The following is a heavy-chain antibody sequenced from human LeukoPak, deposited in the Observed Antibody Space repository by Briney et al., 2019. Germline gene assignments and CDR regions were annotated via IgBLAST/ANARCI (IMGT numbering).Heavy chain of an antibody. CDR1: GGSISSYY. CDR3: ARDKSETHLPRNWFDP. Sequence: SETLSLTCTVSGGSISSYYWSWIRQPPGKGLEWIGYIYYSGSTNYNPSLKSRVTISVDTSKNQFSLKLSSVTAADTAVYYCARDKSETHLPRNWFDPWGQGTLVTVSS. J-gene: IGHJ5*02. V-gene: IGHV4-59*01. CDR2: IYYSGST. D-gene: IGHD5/OR15-5a*01.